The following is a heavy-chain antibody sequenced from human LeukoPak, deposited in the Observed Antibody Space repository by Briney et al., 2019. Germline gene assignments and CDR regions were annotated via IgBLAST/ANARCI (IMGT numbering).Heavy chain of an antibody. J-gene: IGHJ5*02. D-gene: IGHD6-19*01. CDR3: ARDLSGWFDP. CDR2: IWYDGSNK. V-gene: IGHV3-33*08. Sequence: GGSLRLSCAASGFTFSSYSMNWVRQAPGKGLEWVAVIWYDGSNKYYADSVKGRFTISRDNSKNTLYLQMNSLRAEDTAVYYCARDLSGWFDPWGQGTLVTVSS. CDR1: GFTFSSYS.